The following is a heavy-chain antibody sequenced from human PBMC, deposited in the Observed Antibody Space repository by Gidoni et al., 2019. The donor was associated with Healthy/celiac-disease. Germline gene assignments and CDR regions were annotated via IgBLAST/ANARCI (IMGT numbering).Heavy chain of an antibody. CDR1: GFTFSSYG. CDR2: ISYDGSKK. D-gene: IGHD1-26*01. Sequence: QVQLVESGGGVVQPGRSLRLSCAASGFTFSSYGMHWVLQAPGKGLEWVSVISYDGSKKYYAYSVKGRFTISRDNSKNTLYLQMNSLRAEDTAVYYCAKITGKKSGSYSIDAFDIWGQGTMVTVSS. V-gene: IGHV3-30*18. CDR3: AKITGKKSGSYSIDAFDI. J-gene: IGHJ3*02.